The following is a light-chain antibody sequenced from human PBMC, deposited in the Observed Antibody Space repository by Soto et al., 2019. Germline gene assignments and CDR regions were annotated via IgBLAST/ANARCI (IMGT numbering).Light chain of an antibody. CDR2: GAS. CDR1: QSVSSSY. J-gene: IGKJ5*01. Sequence: EIAMTQSPATLSVSPGERATLSCRASQSVSSSYLAWYQQKPGQAPRLLIYGASSRATGIPDRFSGSGSGTDFTLTISRLEPEDFAVYYCQQYGSSPLITFGQGTRLEIK. CDR3: QQYGSSPLIT. V-gene: IGKV3-20*01.